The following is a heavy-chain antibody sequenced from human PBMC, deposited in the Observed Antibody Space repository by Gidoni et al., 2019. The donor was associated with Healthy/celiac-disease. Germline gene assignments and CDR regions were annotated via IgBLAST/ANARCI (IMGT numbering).Heavy chain of an antibody. D-gene: IGHD6-13*01. J-gene: IGHJ4*02. V-gene: IGHV3-9*01. Sequence: EVQLVESGGGLVQPGRSLRLSCAASGFTFDDYAMHWVRQAPGKGLEWFSGISWNSGSIGYADSVKGRFTISRDNAKNSLYLQMNSLRAEDTALYYCAKASYSTPGGYYFDYWGQGTLVTVSS. CDR3: AKASYSTPGGYYFDY. CDR1: GFTFDDYA. CDR2: ISWNSGSI.